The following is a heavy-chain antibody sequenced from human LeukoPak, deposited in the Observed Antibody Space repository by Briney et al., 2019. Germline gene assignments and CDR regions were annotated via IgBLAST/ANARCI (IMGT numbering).Heavy chain of an antibody. CDR2: IRSKIYGGTT. D-gene: IGHD5-12*01. V-gene: IGHV3-49*04. J-gene: IGHJ4*02. CDR3: VRYSGDADY. CDR1: GFTFTRHA. Sequence: GGSLRLSCTASGFTFTRHAMSWVRQAPGKGLEWVGFIRSKIYGGTTEYAAFVKGRFTISRDDSKSMAYLQMTSLKSKDTAVYYCVRYSGDADYWGQGTLVTVSS.